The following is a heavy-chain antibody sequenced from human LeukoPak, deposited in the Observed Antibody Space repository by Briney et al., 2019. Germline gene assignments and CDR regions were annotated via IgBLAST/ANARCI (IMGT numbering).Heavy chain of an antibody. CDR1: GYTFTSYY. D-gene: IGHD5-12*01. Sequence: ASVKVSCKASGYTFTSYYMHWVRQAPGQGLEWMGIINPSGGSTSYAQKFQGRVTMTRDTSTSTVYMELSSLRSEDTAVYYCARDRPLEVATISFDPWGQGTLVTVSS. V-gene: IGHV1-46*01. CDR2: INPSGGST. J-gene: IGHJ5*02. CDR3: ARDRPLEVATISFDP.